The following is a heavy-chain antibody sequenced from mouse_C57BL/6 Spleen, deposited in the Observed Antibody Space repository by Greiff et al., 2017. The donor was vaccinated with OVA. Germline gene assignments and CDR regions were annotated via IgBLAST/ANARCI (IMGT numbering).Heavy chain of an antibody. Sequence: QVQLQQPGAELVKPGASVKLSCKASGYTFTSYWMHWVKQRPGQGLEWIGMIHPNSGSTNYNEKFKSKATLTVDKSSSTAYMQLSSLTSEDSAVCSCARTPVTTVVAPYAMDYWGQGTSVTVSS. D-gene: IGHD1-1*01. CDR3: ARTPVTTVVAPYAMDY. CDR1: GYTFTSYW. V-gene: IGHV1-64*01. CDR2: IHPNSGST. J-gene: IGHJ4*01.